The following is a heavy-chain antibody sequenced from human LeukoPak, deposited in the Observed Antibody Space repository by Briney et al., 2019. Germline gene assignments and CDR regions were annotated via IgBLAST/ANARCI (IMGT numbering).Heavy chain of an antibody. V-gene: IGHV4-39*07. CDR2: IYYSGST. Sequence: PSETLSLTCTVSGGSISSSSYYWGWLRQPPGKGLEWIGSIYYSGSTYYNPSLKSRVTISVDTSKNQFSLKLSSVTAADTAVYYCARVSGYDYYYYMDVWGKGTTVTVSS. J-gene: IGHJ6*03. CDR1: GGSISSSSYY. CDR3: ARVSGYDYYYYMDV. D-gene: IGHD5-12*01.